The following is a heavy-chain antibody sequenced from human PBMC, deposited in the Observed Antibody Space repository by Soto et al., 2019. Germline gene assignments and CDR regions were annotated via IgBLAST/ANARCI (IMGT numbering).Heavy chain of an antibody. CDR1: GFTFSSYA. CDR2: ISGSGGST. CDR3: ANGGGRDYAFDI. D-gene: IGHD3-16*01. V-gene: IGHV3-23*01. J-gene: IGHJ3*02. Sequence: GGSLRLSCAASGFTFSSYAMSWVRQAPGKGLEWVSAISGSGGSTYYADSVKGRFTISRDNSKNTLYLQMNSLRAEDTAVYYCANGGGRDYAFDIWGQGTMVTVSS.